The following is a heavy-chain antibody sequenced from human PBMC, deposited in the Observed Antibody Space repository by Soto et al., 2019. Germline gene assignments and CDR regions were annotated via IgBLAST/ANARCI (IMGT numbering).Heavy chain of an antibody. Sequence: GASVKVSRKASGYTFTSYAMHWVLQAPGQRLEWMGWINAGNGNTKYSQKFQGRVTITRDTSASTAYMELSSLRSEDTAVYYCASSTVTTTLFDYWGQGTLVTVSS. J-gene: IGHJ4*02. D-gene: IGHD4-17*01. CDR2: INAGNGNT. CDR3: ASSTVTTTLFDY. CDR1: GYTFTSYA. V-gene: IGHV1-3*01.